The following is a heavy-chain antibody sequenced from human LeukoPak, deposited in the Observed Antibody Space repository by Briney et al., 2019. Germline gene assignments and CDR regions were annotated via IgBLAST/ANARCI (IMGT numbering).Heavy chain of an antibody. CDR3: ASLAGGLDY. V-gene: IGHV4-39*01. Sequence: SETLSLTCTVSGGSISSSSYYWGWIRQPPGKGLEWIGSIYYSGSTYYNPSLKSRVTISVDTSKNQFSLKLSSVTAADTAVYYCASLAGGLDYWGQGTLVTVSS. CDR1: GGSISSSSYY. J-gene: IGHJ4*02. CDR2: IYYSGST. D-gene: IGHD7-27*01.